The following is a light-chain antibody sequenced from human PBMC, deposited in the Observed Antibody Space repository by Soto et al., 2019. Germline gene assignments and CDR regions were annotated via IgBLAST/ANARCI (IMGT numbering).Light chain of an antibody. CDR2: DAS. CDR3: QQYDNLPLT. Sequence: DIQMTQSPSSLSASVGDRVTITCQASQDISNYLNWYQQKPGKAPKLLIYDASNLKTGVPSRFSRSGSGTDFTFTISSLQPEDIATYYCQQYDNLPLTFGPGTKVDIK. V-gene: IGKV1-33*01. CDR1: QDISNY. J-gene: IGKJ3*01.